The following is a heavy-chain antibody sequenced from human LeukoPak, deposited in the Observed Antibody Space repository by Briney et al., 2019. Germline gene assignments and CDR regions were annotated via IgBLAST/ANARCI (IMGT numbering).Heavy chain of an antibody. J-gene: IGHJ5*02. CDR1: GASISSYY. Sequence: PSETLSLTCTVSGASISSYYWNWIRQSAGKGLEWIGRVYASGSTNYNPSLKSRVTMSVDTSKNQFSLKLTSVTAADTAVYYCARGMYCSSASCYFGVYNWFDPWGQGTLVTVSS. CDR3: ARGMYCSSASCYFGVYNWFDP. D-gene: IGHD2-2*01. V-gene: IGHV4-4*07. CDR2: VYASGST.